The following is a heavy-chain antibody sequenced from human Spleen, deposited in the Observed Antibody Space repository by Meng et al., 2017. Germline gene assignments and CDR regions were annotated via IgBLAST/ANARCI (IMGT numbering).Heavy chain of an antibody. V-gene: IGHV1-69*13. CDR1: GGTFSSYA. CDR3: ARDQGYGDYGVNYYYYYGMDV. CDR2: IIPIFGTA. J-gene: IGHJ6*02. Sequence: SVKVSCKASGGTFSSYAISWVRQAPGQGLEWMGGIIPIFGTANYAQKFQGRVTITADESTSTANMELSSLRSEDTAVYYCARDQGYGDYGVNYYYYYGMDVWGQGTTVTVSS. D-gene: IGHD4-17*01.